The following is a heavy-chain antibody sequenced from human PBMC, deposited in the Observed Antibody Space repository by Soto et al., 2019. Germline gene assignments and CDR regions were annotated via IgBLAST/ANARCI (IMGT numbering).Heavy chain of an antibody. D-gene: IGHD2-15*01. Sequence: QVQLVESGGGVVQPGRSLRLSCAASGFTFSSYGMHWVRQAPGKGLEWVAVIWYDGSNKYYADSVKGRFTISRDNSKNTLYLQMNSLRAEDTAVYYCARSCSGGSCYSGDAFDIWGQGGMVTVSS. CDR3: ARSCSGGSCYSGDAFDI. V-gene: IGHV3-33*01. J-gene: IGHJ3*02. CDR2: IWYDGSNK. CDR1: GFTFSSYG.